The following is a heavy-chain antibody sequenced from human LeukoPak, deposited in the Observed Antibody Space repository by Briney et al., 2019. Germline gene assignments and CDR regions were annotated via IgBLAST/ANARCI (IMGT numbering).Heavy chain of an antibody. CDR3: ARDRWLQDIVVVPAATAFDI. J-gene: IGHJ3*02. Sequence: SETLSLTCTVSGGSISSYYWSWIRQPPGTGLEWIGYIYYSGSTNYNPSLKSRVTISLDTSKNQFSLKLSSVTAADTAVYYCARDRWLQDIVVVPAATAFDIWGQGTMVTVSS. CDR1: GGSISSYY. CDR2: IYYSGST. D-gene: IGHD2-2*01. V-gene: IGHV4-59*01.